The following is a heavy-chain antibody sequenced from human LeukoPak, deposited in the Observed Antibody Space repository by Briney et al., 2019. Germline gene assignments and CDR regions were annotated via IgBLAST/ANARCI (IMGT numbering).Heavy chain of an antibody. Sequence: ASVKVSCKASGYTFTSYAMHWVRQAPGQRLEWMEWINAGNGNTKYSQKFQGRVTITRDTSASTAYMELSSLRSEDTAVYYCARAGTTVTDFDYWGQGTLVTVSS. J-gene: IGHJ4*02. V-gene: IGHV1-3*01. CDR2: INAGNGNT. CDR3: ARAGTTVTDFDY. D-gene: IGHD4-17*01. CDR1: GYTFTSYA.